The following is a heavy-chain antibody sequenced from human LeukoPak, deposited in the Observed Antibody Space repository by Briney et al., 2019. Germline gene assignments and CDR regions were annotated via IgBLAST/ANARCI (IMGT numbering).Heavy chain of an antibody. V-gene: IGHV1-2*02. CDR2: INPNSGGT. D-gene: IGHD3-22*01. CDR3: ARVRTDYDTSGYYYFDY. Sequence: ASVKVSCKASGYTFSGYYSHWVRQAPGQGLEWMGWINPNSGGTTYAQKFQGRVTMTRDTSISTAYMELSRLRSDDTAVYYCARVRTDYDTSGYYYFDYWGQGTLVTVSS. J-gene: IGHJ4*02. CDR1: GYTFSGYY.